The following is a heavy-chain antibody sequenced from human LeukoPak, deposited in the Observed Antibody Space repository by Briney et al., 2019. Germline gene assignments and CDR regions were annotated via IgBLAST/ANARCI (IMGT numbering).Heavy chain of an antibody. CDR2: ISSSGTTI. V-gene: IGHV3-48*03. CDR1: GFTFSRYE. CDR3: ARVVVTTINY. Sequence: PGGPLRLSCAVSGFTFSRYEMNWVRQATGKGLEWISYISSSGTTIYYADSVKGRFTVSRDNAKNSLYLQMNSLRAEDTAVYYCARVVVTTINYWGQGTLVTVSS. J-gene: IGHJ4*02. D-gene: IGHD1-26*01.